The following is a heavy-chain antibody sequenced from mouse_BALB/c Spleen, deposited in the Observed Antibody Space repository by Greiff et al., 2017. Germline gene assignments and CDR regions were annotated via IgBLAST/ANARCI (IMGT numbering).Heavy chain of an antibody. CDR3: AREAYYGSSYVWFAY. CDR1: GFTFSSYG. J-gene: IGHJ3*01. Sequence: EVKLVESGGGLVQPGGSLKLSCAASGFTFSSYGMSWVRQTPDKRLELVATINSNGGSTYYPDSVKGRFTISRDNAKNTLYLQMSSLKSEDTAMYYCAREAYYGSSYVWFAYWGQGTLVTVSA. D-gene: IGHD1-1*01. CDR2: INSNGGST. V-gene: IGHV5-6-3*01.